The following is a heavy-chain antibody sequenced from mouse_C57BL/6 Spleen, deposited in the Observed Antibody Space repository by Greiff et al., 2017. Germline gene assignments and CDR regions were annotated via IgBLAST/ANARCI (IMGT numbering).Heavy chain of an antibody. V-gene: IGHV7-3*01. CDR1: GFTFTDYY. Sequence: EVKLMESGGGLVQPGGSLSLSCAASGFTFTDYYMSWVRQPPGKALEWLGFIRNKANGYTTEYSASVKGRFTISRDNSQSILYLQMNALRAEDSATYYCARYIRVDRGKEYFDVWGTGTTVTVSS. D-gene: IGHD1-3*01. J-gene: IGHJ1*03. CDR3: ARYIRVDRGKEYFDV. CDR2: IRNKANGYTT.